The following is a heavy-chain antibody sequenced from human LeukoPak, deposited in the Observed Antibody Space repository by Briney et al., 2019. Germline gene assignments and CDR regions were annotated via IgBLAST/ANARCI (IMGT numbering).Heavy chain of an antibody. V-gene: IGHV4-34*01. CDR1: GGSFSGYY. D-gene: IGHD6-6*01. CDR3: ARTYSSSSPPLY. CDR2: INHSGST. J-gene: IGHJ4*02. Sequence: SETLSLTCAVYGGSFSGYYWSWIRQPPGKGLEWIGEINHSGSTNYNPSLKSRVTISVDTSKNQFSLKLSSVTAADTAVYYCARTYSSSSPPLYWGQGTLATVSS.